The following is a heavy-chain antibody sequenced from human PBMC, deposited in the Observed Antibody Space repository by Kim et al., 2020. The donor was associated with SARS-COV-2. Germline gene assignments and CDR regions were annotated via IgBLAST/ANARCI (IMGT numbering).Heavy chain of an antibody. V-gene: IGHV4-4*02. D-gene: IGHD6-13*01. J-gene: IGHJ5*02. CDR3: VREAASSWDGNWFDP. CDR1: GGSISSSNW. CDR2: IYDSGST. Sequence: SETLSLTCAVSGGSISSSNWWSWVRQPPGKGLEWIGEIYDSGSTNYNPSLKSRVTISVDKSKNQFSLKLSSVTAADTAVYYCVREAASSWDGNWFDPWGQGTLVTVSS.